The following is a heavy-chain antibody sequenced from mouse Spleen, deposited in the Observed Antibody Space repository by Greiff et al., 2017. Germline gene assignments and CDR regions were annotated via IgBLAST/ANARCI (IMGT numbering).Heavy chain of an antibody. CDR1: GYTFTSYW. Sequence: VQLQQPGAELVKPGASVKMSCKASGYTFTSYWITWVKQRPGQGLEWIGDIYPGSGSTNYNEKFKSKATLTVDTSSSTAYMQLSSLTSEDSAVYYCARYGNYYGSSYENYFDYWGQGTTLTVSS. J-gene: IGHJ2*01. V-gene: IGHV1-55*01. CDR3: ARYGNYYGSSYENYFDY. D-gene: IGHD1-1*01. CDR2: IYPGSGST.